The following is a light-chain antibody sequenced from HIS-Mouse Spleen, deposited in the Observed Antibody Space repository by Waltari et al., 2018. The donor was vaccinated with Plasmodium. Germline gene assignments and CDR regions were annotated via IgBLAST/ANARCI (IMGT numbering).Light chain of an antibody. CDR2: GAS. V-gene: IGKV3-15*01. J-gene: IGKJ3*01. CDR1: QSVSSN. CDR3: QQYNNWSFT. Sequence: EIVMTQSPATLSVSPGERATLSCRASQSVSSNLAWYQQKPGQAPRLLIYGASTRATGIPARFSVSGSGTEFTLTISSLQSEDFAVDYCQQYNNWSFTFGPGTKVDIK.